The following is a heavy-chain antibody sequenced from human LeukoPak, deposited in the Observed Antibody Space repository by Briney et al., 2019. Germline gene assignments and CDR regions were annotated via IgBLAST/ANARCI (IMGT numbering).Heavy chain of an antibody. Sequence: TSETLSLTCTVPGYSISSGYYWGWIRQPPGKGLEWIGSIYHSGSTYYNPSLKSRVTISVDTSKNQFSLKLSSVTAADTAVYYCARAFGNTMIVVVYDYWGQGTLVTVSS. D-gene: IGHD3-22*01. CDR1: GYSISSGYY. J-gene: IGHJ4*02. CDR2: IYHSGST. CDR3: ARAFGNTMIVVVYDY. V-gene: IGHV4-38-2*02.